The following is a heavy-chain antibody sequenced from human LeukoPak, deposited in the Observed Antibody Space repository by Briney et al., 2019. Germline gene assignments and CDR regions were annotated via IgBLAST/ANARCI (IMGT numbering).Heavy chain of an antibody. V-gene: IGHV3-23*01. Sequence: GGSLRLSCAASGFTFSSYAMSWVRQAPGKGLEWVSAISGSSGSTYYADSVKGRFTISRDNSKNTLYLQMNSLRAEDTAVYYCALWVMVRRVNDYWGQGTLVTVSS. CDR2: ISGSSGST. D-gene: IGHD3-10*01. J-gene: IGHJ4*02. CDR3: ALWVMVRRVNDY. CDR1: GFTFSSYA.